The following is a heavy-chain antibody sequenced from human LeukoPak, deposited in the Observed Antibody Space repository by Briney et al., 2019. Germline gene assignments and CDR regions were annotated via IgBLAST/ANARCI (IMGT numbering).Heavy chain of an antibody. CDR1: GFTFSSHG. CDR3: AKEHDLWHEEGNWFDP. V-gene: IGHV3-30*02. J-gene: IGHJ5*02. D-gene: IGHD3-3*01. CDR2: IRYDGSNK. Sequence: PGGSLRLSCAASGFTFSSHGMHWVRQAPGKGLEWVAFIRYDGSNKYYADSVKGRFTVSRDNSKNTLYLQLNSLRAEDTAVYYCAKEHDLWHEEGNWFDPWGQGTLVTVSS.